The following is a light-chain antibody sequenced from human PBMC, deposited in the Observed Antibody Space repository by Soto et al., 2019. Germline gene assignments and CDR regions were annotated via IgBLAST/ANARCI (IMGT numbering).Light chain of an antibody. CDR2: EVS. V-gene: IGLV2-23*02. J-gene: IGLJ3*02. CDR3: CSYAGGSTWV. Sequence: QSVLTQPASVSGSPGQSITISCTGTSSGVGRYNLVSWYQQHPAKAPKLMIYEVSKRPSGVSNRFSGSKSGNTASLTISGLQAEDEADYYCCSYAGGSTWVFGGGTKLTVL. CDR1: SSGVGRYNL.